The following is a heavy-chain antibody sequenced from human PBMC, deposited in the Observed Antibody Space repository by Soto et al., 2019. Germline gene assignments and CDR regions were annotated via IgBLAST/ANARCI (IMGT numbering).Heavy chain of an antibody. J-gene: IGHJ4*02. CDR1: GGSISSSSSY. Sequence: SETLSRTCTVSGGSISSSSSYWGWIRQPPGKGLEWIGGIYYSGSTYYNPSLKSRVNILQDTSKNQFSLNLTSMTAADTPVYYSARLATPAYIMSGHFDSWGQVTMVIASS. CDR2: IYYSGST. D-gene: IGHD3-16*01. CDR3: ARLATPAYIMSGHFDS. V-gene: IGHV4-39*01.